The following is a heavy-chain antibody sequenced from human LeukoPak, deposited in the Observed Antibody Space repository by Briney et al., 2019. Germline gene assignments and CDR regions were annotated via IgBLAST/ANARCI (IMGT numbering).Heavy chain of an antibody. J-gene: IGHJ4*02. CDR2: IYYSGST. V-gene: IGHV4-30-4*08. Sequence: SQTLSLTCTVSGGSISSGDYYWSWFRQPPGKGLEWIGYIYYSGSTYYNPSLKSRVTISVDTSKNQFSLKLSSVTAADTAVYYCARDLGTAISFVYWGQGTLVTVSS. CDR3: ARDLGTAISFVY. CDR1: GGSISSGDYY. D-gene: IGHD5-18*01.